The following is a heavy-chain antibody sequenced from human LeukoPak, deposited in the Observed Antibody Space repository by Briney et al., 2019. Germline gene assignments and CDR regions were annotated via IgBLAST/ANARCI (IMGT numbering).Heavy chain of an antibody. D-gene: IGHD6-6*01. J-gene: IGHJ3*02. Sequence: GASVKVSCKASGYTFTRYDINWVRQATRQGLEWMGWMDPKSGDTGYEQKFRGRFTMTRDTSISTAYMELSSLRTDDTAVYYCASGGGAVRRGGDGFDIWGQGTMVTVSS. CDR3: ASGGGAVRRGGDGFDI. V-gene: IGHV1-8*01. CDR1: GYTFTRYD. CDR2: MDPKSGDT.